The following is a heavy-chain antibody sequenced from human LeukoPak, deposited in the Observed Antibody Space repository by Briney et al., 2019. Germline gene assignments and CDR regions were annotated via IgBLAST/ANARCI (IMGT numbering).Heavy chain of an antibody. D-gene: IGHD3-9*01. CDR3: ARDGYFGRRPSPSN. V-gene: IGHV3-48*03. CDR2: ITSSGSLI. CDR1: GFTFRSYD. Sequence: SGGSLRLSCAASGFTFRSYDMNWVRQAPGKGLEWVSSITSSGSLISYADSVKGRFTISRDNAKNSLYLQMNSLRADDTAVYYCARDGYFGRRPSPSNWGQGTLVTVSS. J-gene: IGHJ4*02.